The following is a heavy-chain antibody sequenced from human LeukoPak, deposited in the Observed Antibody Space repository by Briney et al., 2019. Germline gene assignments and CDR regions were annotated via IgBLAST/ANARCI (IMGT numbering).Heavy chain of an antibody. J-gene: IGHJ4*02. D-gene: IGHD6-19*01. Sequence: SSETLSLTCTVSNDSINSVGYYWSWIRQYPGKGLEWIGYIYYGGSTYYNPSLKSRVTISVDTSKNQFSLKLSSVTAADTAVYYCARPFNQWLAFDYWGQGTLVTVSS. CDR2: IYYGGST. CDR3: ARPFNQWLAFDY. V-gene: IGHV4-31*03. CDR1: NDSINSVGYY.